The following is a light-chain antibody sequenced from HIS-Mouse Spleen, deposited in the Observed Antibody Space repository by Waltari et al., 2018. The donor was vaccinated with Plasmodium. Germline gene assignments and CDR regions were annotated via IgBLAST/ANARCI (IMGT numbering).Light chain of an antibody. CDR1: KGISSA. CDR2: DAS. V-gene: IGKV1-13*02. CDR3: QQFNSYPQGS. Sequence: AIQLTQSPSSLSASVGDRVTITCRASKGISSALAWYQEKPGKAPKLLIYDASSLETGVPSRFSRSGSWTDFTLTISSLQTEAFATYYCQQFNSYPQGSFGQGTRLEIK. J-gene: IGKJ5*01.